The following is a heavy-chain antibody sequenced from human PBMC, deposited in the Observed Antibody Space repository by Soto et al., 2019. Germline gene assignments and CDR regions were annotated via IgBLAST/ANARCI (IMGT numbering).Heavy chain of an antibody. Sequence: GGSLRLSCAASGFTFSSYEMNWVRQAPGKGLEWVSYISSSGSTIYYADSVKGRFTISRDNAKNSLYLQMNSLRAEDTAVYYCARVYSSSWYRAFDIWGQGTMVTVSS. D-gene: IGHD6-13*01. CDR3: ARVYSSSWYRAFDI. V-gene: IGHV3-48*03. J-gene: IGHJ3*02. CDR2: ISSSGSTI. CDR1: GFTFSSYE.